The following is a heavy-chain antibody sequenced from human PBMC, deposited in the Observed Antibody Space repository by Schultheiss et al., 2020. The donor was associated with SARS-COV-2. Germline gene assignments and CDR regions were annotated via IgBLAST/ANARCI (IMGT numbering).Heavy chain of an antibody. D-gene: IGHD3-10*01. CDR3: ARISASLWFGEFADY. Sequence: GESLKISCAASGFTFSDYYMSWIRQAPGKGLEWVSYISSSGSTIYYADSVKGRFTISRDNAKNSLYLQMNSLRAEDTAVYYCARISASLWFGEFADYWGQGTLVTVSS. CDR2: ISSSGSTI. J-gene: IGHJ4*02. CDR1: GFTFSDYY. V-gene: IGHV3-11*04.